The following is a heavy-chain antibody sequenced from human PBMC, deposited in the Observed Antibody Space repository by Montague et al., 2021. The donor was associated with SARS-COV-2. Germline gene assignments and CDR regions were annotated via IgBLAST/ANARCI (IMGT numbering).Heavy chain of an antibody. CDR3: ASQVPDFWSGIDY. V-gene: IGHV4-59*01. CDR1: GGSISSYY. J-gene: IGHJ4*02. Sequence: ETLSLTCTVSGGSISSYYWSWIRQPPGKGLEWIGYICYSGSTNYNPSLKSRVTISVDTSKNQFSLKLSSVTAAGTAVYYCASQVPDFWSGIDYWGQGTLVTVSS. CDR2: ICYSGST. D-gene: IGHD3-3*01.